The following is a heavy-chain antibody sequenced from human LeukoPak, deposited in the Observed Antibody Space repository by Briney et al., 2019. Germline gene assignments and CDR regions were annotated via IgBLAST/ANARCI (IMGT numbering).Heavy chain of an antibody. D-gene: IGHD2-15*01. V-gene: IGHV3-53*01. CDR3: ARDLGRYCSGGSCYYYYGMDV. J-gene: IGHJ6*02. CDR1: GFTVSSNY. Sequence: HPGGSLRLSCAASGFTVSSNYMSWVRQAPGKGLEWVSVIYSGGSTYYADSVKGRFTISRDNSKNTLYLQMNSLRAEDTAVYYCARDLGRYCSGGSCYYYYGMDVWGQGTTVTVSS. CDR2: IYSGGST.